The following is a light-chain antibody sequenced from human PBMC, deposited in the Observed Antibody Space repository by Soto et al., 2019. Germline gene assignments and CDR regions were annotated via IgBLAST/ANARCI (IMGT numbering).Light chain of an antibody. CDR2: DVS. CDR1: SSDVGGYNY. V-gene: IGLV2-11*01. J-gene: IGLJ2*01. Sequence: QSALTQPRSVSGSPGQSVTISCTGTSSDVGGYNYVSWYQQHPGKAPKLMIYDVSKRPSGVPDGFSGSKSGNTASLTISGLQAEDEADYYCCSYAGSYTVVFGGGTKVTVL. CDR3: CSYAGSYTVV.